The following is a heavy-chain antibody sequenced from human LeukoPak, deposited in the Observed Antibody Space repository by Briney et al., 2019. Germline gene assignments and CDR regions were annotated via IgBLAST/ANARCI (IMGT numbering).Heavy chain of an antibody. CDR3: ARAYFDWYDAFDV. D-gene: IGHD3-9*01. J-gene: IGHJ3*01. Sequence: SETLSLTCAVYGGSFSGYYWSWIRQPPGKGLEWIGEINHSGSTNYNPSLKSRVTISVDTSKNQFSLKLSSVTAADTAVYYCARAYFDWYDAFDVWGQGTMVTVSS. CDR2: INHSGST. V-gene: IGHV4-34*01. CDR1: GGSFSGYY.